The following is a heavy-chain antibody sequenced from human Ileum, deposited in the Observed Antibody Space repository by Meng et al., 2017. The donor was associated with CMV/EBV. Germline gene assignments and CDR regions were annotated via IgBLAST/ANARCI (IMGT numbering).Heavy chain of an antibody. CDR2: IWYDGSNK. CDR1: GFTFSTYG. D-gene: IGHD5-12*01. V-gene: IGHV3-30*02. Sequence: GESLKISCEASGFTFSTYGMYWVRQAPGKGLEWVALIWYDGSNKKYADSVKGRFTISRDNSKNTLYPQMNSLRPDDTAVYYCAAPRLFKVVFDYWGPGTLVTVSS. CDR3: AAPRLFKVVFDY. J-gene: IGHJ4*02.